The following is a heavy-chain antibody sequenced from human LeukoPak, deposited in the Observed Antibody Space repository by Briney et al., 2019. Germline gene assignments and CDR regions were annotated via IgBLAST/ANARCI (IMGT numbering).Heavy chain of an antibody. CDR3: ARVIRIRVPAANYYFDY. V-gene: IGHV4-4*07. Sequence: SETLSLTRTVSGGSISSYYWSWIRQPAGKGLECIGRIYTSGSTNYNPSLKSRVTMSVDTSKNQFSLKLSSVTAADTAVYYCARVIRIRVPAANYYFDYWGQGTLVTVSS. D-gene: IGHD2-2*01. CDR1: GGSISSYY. CDR2: IYTSGST. J-gene: IGHJ4*02.